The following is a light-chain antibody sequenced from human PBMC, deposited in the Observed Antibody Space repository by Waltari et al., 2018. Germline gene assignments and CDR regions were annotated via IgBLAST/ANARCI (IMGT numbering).Light chain of an antibody. CDR1: SSDVGTYTL. V-gene: IGLV2-23*01. CDR3: CSFAGRSTWV. CDR2: EAS. J-gene: IGLJ1*01. Sequence: QSALTQPASVSGSPGQSIAVSCTGTSSDVGTYTLVSWYQHHPGKAPKLLIHEASKRPSGVSNRFSGSKSGNTASLTISGLQSEDEADYYCCSFAGRSTWVFGTGTKVTVL.